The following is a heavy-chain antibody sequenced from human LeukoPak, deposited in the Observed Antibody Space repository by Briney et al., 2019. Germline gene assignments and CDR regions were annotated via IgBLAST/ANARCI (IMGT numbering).Heavy chain of an antibody. D-gene: IGHD3-3*01. CDR1: GYSFTSYW. CDR3: ARHLDYDFWSGYYYYYGMDV. J-gene: IGHJ6*02. CDR2: IDPSDSYT. Sequence: GESLKISCKGSGYSFTSYWISWVRQMPGKGLEWMGRIDPSDSYTNYSPSFQGHVTISADKSISTAYLQWGSLKASDTAMYYCARHLDYDFWSGYYYYYGMDVWGQGTTVTVSS. V-gene: IGHV5-10-1*01.